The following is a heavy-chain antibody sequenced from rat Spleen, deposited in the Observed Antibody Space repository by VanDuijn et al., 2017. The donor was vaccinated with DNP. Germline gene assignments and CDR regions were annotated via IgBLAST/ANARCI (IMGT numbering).Heavy chain of an antibody. CDR3: ARQEGTFDY. V-gene: IGHV5-7*01. CDR1: GFTFSDYN. CDR2: IIYGGYRT. Sequence: EVQLVESGGGLVQPGRSLKLSCAASGFTFSDYNMAWVRQDPQKGLDWVASIIYGGYRTYYRDSVKGRFTISRDNAKNTLNLQMDSLRSENTATYYCARQEGTFDYWGQGVMVTVSS. D-gene: IGHD1-11*01. J-gene: IGHJ2*01.